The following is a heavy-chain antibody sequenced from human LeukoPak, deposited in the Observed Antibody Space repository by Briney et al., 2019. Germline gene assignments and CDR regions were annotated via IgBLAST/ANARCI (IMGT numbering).Heavy chain of an antibody. Sequence: SVTVSFTASGGTFSSYAISWVRQAPGQGLEWMGGIIPIFGTANYAQKFQGRVTITADESTSTAYMELSSLRSEDTAVNYCARTGIAYCGGDCYSKLSDAFDIWGQGTMVTVSS. CDR1: GGTFSSYA. CDR3: ARTGIAYCGGDCYSKLSDAFDI. CDR2: IIPIFGTA. V-gene: IGHV1-69*13. J-gene: IGHJ3*02. D-gene: IGHD2-21*02.